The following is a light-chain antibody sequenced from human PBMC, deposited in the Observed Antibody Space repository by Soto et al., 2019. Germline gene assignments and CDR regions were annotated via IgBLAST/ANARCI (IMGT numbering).Light chain of an antibody. CDR1: SSDVGGYNF. J-gene: IGLJ2*01. CDR2: DVS. V-gene: IGLV2-14*03. Sequence: QSALTQPASVSGSPGQSITISCTGTSSDVGGYNFVSWYQQHPGKVPKVMIYDVSKRPSGVSNRFSGSKSGNTASLTISGLQVEDEADYYCCSYAHTRTRIFGGGTKLTVL. CDR3: CSYAHTRTRI.